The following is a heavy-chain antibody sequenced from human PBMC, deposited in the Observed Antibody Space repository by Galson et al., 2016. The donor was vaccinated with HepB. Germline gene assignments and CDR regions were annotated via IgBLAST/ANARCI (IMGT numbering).Heavy chain of an antibody. J-gene: IGHJ6*03. CDR1: GFTFSRYW. D-gene: IGHD3-3*01. Sequence: SLRLSCAASGFTFSRYWMRWVRQTPGKGLEWVANVNQDGRKKNYVDSVKGRFTISRDNARNSLDLQMNNLRVDDTAVYYCARVEARFLEWLFDSFYYYMDVWGKGTTVTVSS. CDR2: VNQDGRKK. CDR3: ARVEARFLEWLFDSFYYYMDV. V-gene: IGHV3-7*04.